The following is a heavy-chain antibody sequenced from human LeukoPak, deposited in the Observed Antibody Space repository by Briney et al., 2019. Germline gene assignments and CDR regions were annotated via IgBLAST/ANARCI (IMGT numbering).Heavy chain of an antibody. Sequence: GGSLRLSCAASGFTFSNYAMSWVRQAPGKGLGWVSGISDTGGSTYYADSVKGRFTISRDNSKNTLYLQMNSLRAEDTAIYYCAKLPVSYSSGWSNFDYWGQGTLVTVSS. CDR2: ISDTGGST. CDR3: AKLPVSYSSGWSNFDY. D-gene: IGHD6-19*01. CDR1: GFTFSNYA. V-gene: IGHV3-23*01. J-gene: IGHJ4*02.